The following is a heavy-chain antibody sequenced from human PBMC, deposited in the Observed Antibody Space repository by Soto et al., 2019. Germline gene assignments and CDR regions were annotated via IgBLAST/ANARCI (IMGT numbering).Heavy chain of an antibody. CDR1: GFTFSSYS. D-gene: IGHD6-19*01. V-gene: IGHV3-48*01. Sequence: GGSLRLSCAASGFTFSSYSMNWVRQAPGKGLEWVSYISSSSSTIYYADSVKGRFTISRDNAKNSLYLQMNSLRAEDTAVYYCARQRGSGWSEPFDYWGQGTLVTVSS. CDR2: ISSSSSTI. J-gene: IGHJ4*02. CDR3: ARQRGSGWSEPFDY.